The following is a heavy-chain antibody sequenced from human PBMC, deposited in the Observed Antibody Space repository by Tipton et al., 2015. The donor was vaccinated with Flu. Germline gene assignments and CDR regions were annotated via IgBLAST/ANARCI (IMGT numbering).Heavy chain of an antibody. D-gene: IGHD2/OR15-2a*01. Sequence: TLSLTCIVSGGSISSSSYYWGWVRQSPGKGLEWIGSIYYSGSTYYNPSLESRVTMSVDTSKNQFSLKMSTVTAADTAIYYCARADGASTYPYHYYGMDVWGQGTTVAVSS. CDR2: IYYSGST. CDR1: GGSISSSSYY. V-gene: IGHV4-39*07. J-gene: IGHJ6*02. CDR3: ARADGASTYPYHYYGMDV.